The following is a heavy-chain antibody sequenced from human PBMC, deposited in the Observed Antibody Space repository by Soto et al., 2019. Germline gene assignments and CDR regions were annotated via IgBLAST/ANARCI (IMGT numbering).Heavy chain of an antibody. J-gene: IGHJ4*02. CDR1: GGSFGGYY. D-gene: IGHD2-8*02. CDR3: ARDKITGLFDY. CDR2: INHSGST. V-gene: IGHV4-34*01. Sequence: SETLSLRCAVYGGSFGGYYCPWIRQHPGTGLEWIGEINHSGSTNYNPSLKSRVTISVDTSKNQFSLKLTSVTAADTAVYYCARDKITGLFDYWGQGTLVTAPQ.